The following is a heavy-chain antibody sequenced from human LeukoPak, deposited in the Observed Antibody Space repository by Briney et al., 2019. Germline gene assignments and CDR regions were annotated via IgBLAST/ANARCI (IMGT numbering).Heavy chain of an antibody. CDR2: IYSGGST. CDR3: ARDIAGGYYYMDV. V-gene: IGHV3-53*01. J-gene: IGHJ6*03. CDR1: GFTVSSNY. Sequence: GGSLRLSCAASGFTVSSNYMSWVRQAPGKGLEWVSVIYSGGSTYYADSVKGRFTISRDNSKNTLYLQMNSLRAEDTAVYHCARDIAGGYYYMDVWGKGTTVTVSS. D-gene: IGHD6-13*01.